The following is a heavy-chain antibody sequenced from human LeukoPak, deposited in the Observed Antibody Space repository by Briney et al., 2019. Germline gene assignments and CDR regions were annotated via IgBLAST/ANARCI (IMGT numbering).Heavy chain of an antibody. CDR2: INHEGGDI. CDR3: ATYINWVAGDV. D-gene: IGHD1-1*01. CDR1: GFTYDKSW. J-gene: IGHJ6*02. V-gene: IGHV3-7*01. Sequence: GGSMRLSCAASGFTYDKSWMSWVRQAPGKGLEWVANINHEGGDIQYVDSVKGRFTISRDNAKDSVYLQMNSLRAEDTAVYHCATYINWVAGDVWGQGTTVTVSS.